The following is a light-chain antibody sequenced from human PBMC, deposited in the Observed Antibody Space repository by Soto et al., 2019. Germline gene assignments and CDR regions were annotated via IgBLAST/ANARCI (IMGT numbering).Light chain of an antibody. CDR2: AAS. Sequence: DIQLTQSPSFLSASVGDRVTITCRASQGISSYLAWYQQKPGKAPKLLIYAASTLQRGVPSRFSGSGSGTEFTLTISSLQPEDFATYYCQQLNSYPSFTFGPGTKVDIK. CDR1: QGISSY. CDR3: QQLNSYPSFT. V-gene: IGKV1-9*01. J-gene: IGKJ3*01.